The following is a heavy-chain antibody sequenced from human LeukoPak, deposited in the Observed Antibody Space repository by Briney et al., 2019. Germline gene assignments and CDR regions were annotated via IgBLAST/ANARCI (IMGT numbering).Heavy chain of an antibody. CDR3: ARRRRLRLGEFDY. J-gene: IGHJ4*02. V-gene: IGHV4-4*07. Sequence: SETLSLTCTVSGGSISSYYWSWIRQPAGKGLEWIGRIYISGSGSTNYNPSLKSRVTMSVDTSKNQFSLKLSSVTAADTAVYYCARRRRLRLGEFDYWGQGTLVTVSS. D-gene: IGHD3-16*01. CDR2: IYISGSGST. CDR1: GGSISSYY.